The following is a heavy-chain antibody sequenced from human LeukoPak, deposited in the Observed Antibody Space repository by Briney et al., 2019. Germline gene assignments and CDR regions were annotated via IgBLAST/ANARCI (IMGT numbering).Heavy chain of an antibody. D-gene: IGHD6-19*01. CDR3: ARVSWSSGWYADY. CDR2: INHSGST. J-gene: IGHJ4*02. V-gene: IGHV4-34*01. CDR1: GGSFSGYY. Sequence: SETLSLTCAVYGGSFSGYYWSWIRQPPGKGLEWIGEINHSGSTNYNPSLKSRVTISVDTSKNQFSLKLSSVTAADTAVYYCARVSWSSGWYADYWGQGTLVTVSS.